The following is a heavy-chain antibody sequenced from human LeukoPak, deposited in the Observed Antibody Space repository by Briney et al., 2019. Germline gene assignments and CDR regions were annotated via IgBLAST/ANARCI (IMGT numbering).Heavy chain of an antibody. J-gene: IGHJ4*02. CDR3: ARGVVGAFDY. Sequence: SQTLSLTCTVSGGSISSGSYYWNWIRQPAGKGLEWIGRIYTSGSTNYNPSLKSRVTISVDTSKNQFSLKLSSVTAADTAVYYCARGVVGAFDYWGQGTLVTVSS. CDR2: IYTSGST. CDR1: GGSISSGSYY. V-gene: IGHV4-61*02. D-gene: IGHD1-26*01.